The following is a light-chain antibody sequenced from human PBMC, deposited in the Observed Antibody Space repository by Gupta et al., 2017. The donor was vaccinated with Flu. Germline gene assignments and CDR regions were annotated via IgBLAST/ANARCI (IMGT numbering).Light chain of an antibody. V-gene: IGLV1-40*01. CDR3: PSYDSSLSDVV. Sequence: QSVLTHPPPVSGAPGQRLTISRPGRSSHIGGGYDVHWYQQLPGTAPKLLIYGNSNRHSGVPDRFSGSKSGTSASLAITGLQAEDEADYYCPSYDSSLSDVVFGGGTKLTVL. J-gene: IGLJ2*01. CDR2: GNS. CDR1: SSHIGGGYD.